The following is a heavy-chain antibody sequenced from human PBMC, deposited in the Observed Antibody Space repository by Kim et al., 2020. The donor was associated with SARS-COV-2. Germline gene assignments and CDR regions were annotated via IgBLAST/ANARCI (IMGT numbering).Heavy chain of an antibody. J-gene: IGHJ6*01. CDR3: GKDCGSSSGYYYGMDV. CDR2: ISDDGSNK. D-gene: IGHD3-16*01. V-gene: IGHV3-30*18. CDR1: GFSFSSYG. Sequence: GGSLRLSCAASGFSFSSYGMHWVRQAPGKGLEWVAVISDDGSNKFYADSVKGRFTISRDNSKNTLFLQMNSLRDEDTAMYYCGKDCGSSSGYYYGMDVWG.